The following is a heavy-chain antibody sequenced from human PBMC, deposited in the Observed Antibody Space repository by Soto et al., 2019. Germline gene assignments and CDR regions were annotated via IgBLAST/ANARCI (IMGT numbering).Heavy chain of an antibody. J-gene: IGHJ5*02. CDR2: IFYSGST. D-gene: IGHD6-25*01. Sequence: KPSETLSLTCTVSGGSVTSGSFYWSWIRQPPGKGLQWIGHIFYSGSTNYNPSLKSRVTISVDTSKNQFSLKLNSVTAADTAVYFCARAQRGVNWFDPWGHGALVTVSS. CDR1: GGSVTSGSFY. V-gene: IGHV4-61*01. CDR3: ARAQRGVNWFDP.